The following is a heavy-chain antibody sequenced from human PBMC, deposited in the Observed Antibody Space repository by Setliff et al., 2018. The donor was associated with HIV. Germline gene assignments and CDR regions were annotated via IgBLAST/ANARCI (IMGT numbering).Heavy chain of an antibody. D-gene: IGHD3-10*01. CDR2: IYYSRGT. Sequence: SETLSLTCTASGGTIASGGHYWSWIRQHPGKGLEWIGNIYYSRGTYYNPSLKSRVTMSVDTSKNQFSLKVRSVTAVDTAVYYCARSALWFGKADWYVDLWGRGTLVTVSS. CDR3: ARSALWFGKADWYVDL. CDR1: GGTIASGGHY. J-gene: IGHJ2*01. V-gene: IGHV4-39*07.